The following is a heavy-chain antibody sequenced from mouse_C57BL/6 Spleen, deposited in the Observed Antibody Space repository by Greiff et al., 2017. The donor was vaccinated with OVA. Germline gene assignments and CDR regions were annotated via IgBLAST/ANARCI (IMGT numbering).Heavy chain of an antibody. V-gene: IGHV1-82*01. CDR2: IYPGDGDT. J-gene: IGHJ2*01. Sequence: VQLQQSGPELVKPGASVKISCKASGYAFSSSWMNWVKQRPGKGLEWIGRIYPGDGDTNYNGKFKGKATLTADKSSSTAYMQLSSLTSEDAAVYFCARRAYYFDDWGQGTTLTVSS. CDR1: GYAFSSSW. D-gene: IGHD3-1*01. CDR3: ARRAYYFDD.